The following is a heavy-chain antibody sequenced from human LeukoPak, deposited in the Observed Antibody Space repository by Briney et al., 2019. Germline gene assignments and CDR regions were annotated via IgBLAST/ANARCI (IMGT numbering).Heavy chain of an antibody. CDR2: INHSGDA. Sequence: SETLSLTCAVYGGSFSGYYWSCIRQPPGKGLEWIGDINHSGDANCNTSLKSRVTTSVDTSKNQFSLKLSSVTAADTAGGLNYWGQGTLVTVSS. V-gene: IGHV4-34*01. CDR1: GGSFSGYY. J-gene: IGHJ4*02. CDR3: Y. D-gene: IGHD3-16*01.